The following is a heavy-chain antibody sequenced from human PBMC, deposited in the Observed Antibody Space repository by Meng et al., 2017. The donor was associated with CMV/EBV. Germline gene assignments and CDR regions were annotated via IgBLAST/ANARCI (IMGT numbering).Heavy chain of an antibody. Sequence: GESLQISCAASGFTFSSYEMNWVRQAPGKGLEWVSYISSSGSTIYYADSVKGRFTISRDNAKNSLYLQMNSLRAEDTAVYYCAREGLWSSSSYYYGMDVWGQGTTVTVSS. J-gene: IGHJ6*02. D-gene: IGHD6-6*01. CDR1: GFTFSSYE. V-gene: IGHV3-48*03. CDR2: ISSSGSTI. CDR3: AREGLWSSSSYYYGMDV.